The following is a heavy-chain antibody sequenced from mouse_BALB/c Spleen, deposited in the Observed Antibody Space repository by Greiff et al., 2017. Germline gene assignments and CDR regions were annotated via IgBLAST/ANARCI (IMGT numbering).Heavy chain of an antibody. CDR1: GYSITSDYA. V-gene: IGHV3-2*02. Sequence: VQLVESGPGLVKPSQSLSLTCTVTGYSITSDYAWHWIRQFPGNKLEWMGYISYSGSTSYNPSLKSRISITRDTSKNQFFLQLNSVTTEDTATYYCALGGGSGMIKGYFDVGGAGTTVTVSS. CDR2: ISYSGST. CDR3: ALGGGSGMIKGYFDV. D-gene: IGHD2-4*01. J-gene: IGHJ1*01.